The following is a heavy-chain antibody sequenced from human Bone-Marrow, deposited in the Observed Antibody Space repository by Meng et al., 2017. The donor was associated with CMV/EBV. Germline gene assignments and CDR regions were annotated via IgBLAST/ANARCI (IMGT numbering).Heavy chain of an antibody. CDR1: GYMFNTYG. D-gene: IGHD6-6*01. Sequence: QVQLVQSGAEVKKPGASGKVSCKASGYMFNTYGISWVRQAPGQGLEWMGWISVYNGNTKYAQTVQGRVTMTTDTSTSTVYMELTSLRSDDTAVYYCARDKIAVRPGWFDPWGQGTLVTVSS. J-gene: IGHJ5*02. CDR3: ARDKIAVRPGWFDP. CDR2: ISVYNGNT. V-gene: IGHV1-18*01.